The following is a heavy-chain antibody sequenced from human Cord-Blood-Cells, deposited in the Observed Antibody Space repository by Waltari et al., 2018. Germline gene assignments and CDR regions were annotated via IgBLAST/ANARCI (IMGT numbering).Heavy chain of an antibody. CDR2: INHSGST. CDR3: ARSKSGGYCSSTSCYSLDY. Sequence: QVQLQQWGAGLLKPSETLSLTCAVYGGSFSGYYWSWIRQPPGKGLEWIGEINHSGSTNHPPSPKSRVTISVDTSKNQFSLKLSSVTAADTAVYYCARSKSGGYCSSTSCYSLDYWGQGTLVTVSS. D-gene: IGHD2-2*03. J-gene: IGHJ4*02. CDR1: GGSFSGYY. V-gene: IGHV4-34*01.